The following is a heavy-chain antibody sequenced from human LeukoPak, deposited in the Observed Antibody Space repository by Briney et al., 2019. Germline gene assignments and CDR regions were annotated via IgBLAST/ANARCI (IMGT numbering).Heavy chain of an antibody. D-gene: IGHD5-18*01. CDR1: GLTFSDYY. Sequence: GGSQRLFCAVSGLTFSDYYMSWIRQAPGKGLEWVSSISSSSIYIYYAASVKGRFTISRDNAKKSLYLQMNSLRAEDTAVYYCARVAAADTAMMNFDHWGQGTLVTVSS. V-gene: IGHV3-11*05. CDR3: ARVAAADTAMMNFDH. CDR2: ISSSSIYI. J-gene: IGHJ4*02.